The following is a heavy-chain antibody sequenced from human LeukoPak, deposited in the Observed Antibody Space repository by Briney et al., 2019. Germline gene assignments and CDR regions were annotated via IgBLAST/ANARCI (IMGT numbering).Heavy chain of an antibody. Sequence: SETLSLTCTVSGASVSGDPYYWGWIRQPPGKGLEWIGNIYYSGSTYYNPSLKSRVTISVDKSKNQFSLKLSSVTAADTAVYYCARDHIVMVRGVFDYWGQGTLVTVSS. CDR2: IYYSGST. CDR3: ARDHIVMVRGVFDY. V-gene: IGHV4-39*07. CDR1: GASVSGDPYY. J-gene: IGHJ4*02. D-gene: IGHD3-10*01.